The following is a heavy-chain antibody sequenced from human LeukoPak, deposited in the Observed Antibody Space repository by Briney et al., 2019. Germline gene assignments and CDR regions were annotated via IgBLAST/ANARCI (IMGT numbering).Heavy chain of an antibody. D-gene: IGHD3-3*01. J-gene: IGHJ3*02. V-gene: IGHV1-24*01. CDR2: FDPEDGET. CDR1: GYTLTELS. Sequence: ASVKVSCKVSGYTLTELSMHWLRQAPGKRLEWMGGFDPEDGETIYAHKLQCRVTMTDDTSTHTAYMELSRLRYEDTAVYYCATSGPLPASQDFWSGYDNSQPSNAFDIWGQGKMVTVSS. CDR3: ATSGPLPASQDFWSGYDNSQPSNAFDI.